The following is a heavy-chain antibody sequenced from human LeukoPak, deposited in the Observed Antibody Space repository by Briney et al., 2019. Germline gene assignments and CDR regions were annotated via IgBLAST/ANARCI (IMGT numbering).Heavy chain of an antibody. D-gene: IGHD2/OR15-2a*01. CDR3: TTRILH. V-gene: IGHV3-15*01. J-gene: IGHJ4*02. CDR2: IKSKTDGGTT. CDR1: GFTFSNAW. Sequence: GGSLRLSCAASGFTFSNAWMNWVRQAPGKGLEWVFRIKSKTDGGTTDYAVHVKGRFTISRDDSKNTLYLQMSSLKTEDTAVYYCTTRILHGGQGTLVTVSS.